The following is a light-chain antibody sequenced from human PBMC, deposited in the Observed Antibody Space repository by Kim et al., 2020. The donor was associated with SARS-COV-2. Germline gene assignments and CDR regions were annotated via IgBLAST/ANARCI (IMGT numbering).Light chain of an antibody. CDR2: GNS. CDR1: PHTTGAVND. CDR3: QSYDISLSGSGV. V-gene: IGLV1-40*01. J-gene: IGLJ1*01. Sequence: VTSSSPGEPHTTGAVNDVHCNQPLPGPAPNLLLYGNSNRPPGFPDRFSGPKSGPSASLAITGPQAEDGADYYCQSYDISLSGSGVFETGTKVTVL.